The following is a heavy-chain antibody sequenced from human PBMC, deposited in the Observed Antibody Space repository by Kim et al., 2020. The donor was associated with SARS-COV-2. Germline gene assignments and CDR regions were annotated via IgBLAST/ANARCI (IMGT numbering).Heavy chain of an antibody. D-gene: IGHD3-22*01. CDR1: GGSISSGGYY. V-gene: IGHV4-31*03. CDR2: IYYSGST. Sequence: SETLSLTCTVSGGSISSGGYYWSWIRQHPGKGLEWIGYIYYSGSTYYNPSLKSRVTISVDTSKNQFSLKLSSVTAADTAVYYCARARVVVVIDAFDIWGQGTMVTVSS. J-gene: IGHJ3*02. CDR3: ARARVVVVIDAFDI.